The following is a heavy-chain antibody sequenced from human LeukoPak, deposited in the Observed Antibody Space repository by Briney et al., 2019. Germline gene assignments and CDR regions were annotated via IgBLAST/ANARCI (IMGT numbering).Heavy chain of an antibody. CDR3: AAQRDASLHDFWSTRLFDP. D-gene: IGHD3-3*01. CDR2: IVLGSGNT. V-gene: IGHV1-58*02. CDR1: GFTFHTSA. Sequence: SVKVSCKASGFTFHTSAMQWVRQARGQRLEWIGWIVLGSGNTVYSHKFHDRVIITRDMSTSTVYMELDSLGSEDTAVYYCAAQRDASLHDFWSTRLFDPWGQGTLVTVSS. J-gene: IGHJ5*02.